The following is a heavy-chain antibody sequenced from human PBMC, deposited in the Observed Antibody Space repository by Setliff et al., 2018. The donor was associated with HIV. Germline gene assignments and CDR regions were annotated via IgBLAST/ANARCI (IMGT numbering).Heavy chain of an antibody. D-gene: IGHD5-12*01. CDR3: ARIVATITCYDY. CDR2: IYYSGST. J-gene: IGHJ4*02. Sequence: SETLSLTCAVYGGSFSGYFWTWIRQPPQKRLEWIGSIYYSGSTYYNPSLKSRVTISVDTSKNQFSLKLSSVTAADSAVYYCARIVATITCYDYWGQGTLVTVSS. CDR1: GGSFSGYF. V-gene: IGHV4-34*01.